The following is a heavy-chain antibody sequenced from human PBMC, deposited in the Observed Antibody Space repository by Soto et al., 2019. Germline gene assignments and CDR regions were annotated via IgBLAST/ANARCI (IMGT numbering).Heavy chain of an antibody. V-gene: IGHV3-23*01. CDR3: AKVTQVVEYGMDV. D-gene: IGHD2-15*01. CDR2: VTGSGDTT. CDR1: GFIFSSYA. J-gene: IGHJ6*02. Sequence: EVQLLESGGGLVQPGGSLRLSCAASGFIFSSYAMSCVRQAPGKGLEWVSTVTGSGDTTYYAEFVKGRFTISRDNSKNTLYLQMSSMRVDDTAVYYCAKVTQVVEYGMDVWGQGTTVTVSS.